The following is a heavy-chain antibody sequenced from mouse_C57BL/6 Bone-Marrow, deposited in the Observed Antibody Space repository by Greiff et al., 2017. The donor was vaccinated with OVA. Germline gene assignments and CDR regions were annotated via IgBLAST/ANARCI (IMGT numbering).Heavy chain of an antibody. V-gene: IGHV1-19*01. CDR2: IDPSDSYT. CDR3: ARATTAY. J-gene: IGHJ3*01. CDR1: GYTFTDYY. D-gene: IGHD2-12*01. Sequence: DVQLQESGPVLVKPGASVKMSCKASGYTFTDYYMNWVKQSHGKSLEWIGVIDPSDSYTNYNQKFKGKATLTVDTSSSTAYMQLSSLTSEDSAVYYCARATTAYWGQGTLVTVSA.